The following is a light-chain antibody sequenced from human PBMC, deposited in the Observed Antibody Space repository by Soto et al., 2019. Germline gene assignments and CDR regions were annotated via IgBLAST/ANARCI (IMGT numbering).Light chain of an antibody. Sequence: QSALTQPPSASGSPGQSVTISCTGTSSDVGVYNYVSWYQQHPGKAPKLMIYDVNKRPSGVPDRFSGSKSGNTASLTVSGLQAEDEADYSCISYAGSRIWVFGGGTKLTVL. CDR2: DVN. V-gene: IGLV2-8*01. CDR1: SSDVGVYNY. CDR3: ISYAGSRIWV. J-gene: IGLJ3*02.